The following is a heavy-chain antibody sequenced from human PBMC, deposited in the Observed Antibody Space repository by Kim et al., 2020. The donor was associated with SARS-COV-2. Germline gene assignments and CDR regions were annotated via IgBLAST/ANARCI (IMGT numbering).Heavy chain of an antibody. V-gene: IGHV4-59*08. CDR3: ARRLGDYYGPYLAF. Sequence: SETLSLTCTVSGDSMNSYSWSWIRQPPGKGLESIGYIYYNGRTNYNPSLKSGVTISLDTSKNQFSLRLNSVTTADTAMYCCARRLGDYYGPYLAFWGQGTLAT. D-gene: IGHD3-10*01. J-gene: IGHJ4*02. CDR1: GDSMNSYS. CDR2: IYYNGRT.